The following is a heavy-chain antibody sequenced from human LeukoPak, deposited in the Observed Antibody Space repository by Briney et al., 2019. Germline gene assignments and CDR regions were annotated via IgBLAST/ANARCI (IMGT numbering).Heavy chain of an antibody. CDR3: ARRGYSYGPNYYYYYYMDV. D-gene: IGHD5-18*01. J-gene: IGHJ6*03. V-gene: IGHV4-59*01. CDR1: GGSISGYY. Sequence: SETLSLTCTVSGGSISGYYWSWIRQPPGKGLEWIGYIYYSGSTNYNPSLKSRVTIPVDTSKNQFSLKLSSVTAADTAVYYCARRGYSYGPNYYYYYYMDVWGKGTTVTISS. CDR2: IYYSGST.